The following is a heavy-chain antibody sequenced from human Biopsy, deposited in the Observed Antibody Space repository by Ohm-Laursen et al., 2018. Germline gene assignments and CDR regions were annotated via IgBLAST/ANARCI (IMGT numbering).Heavy chain of an antibody. V-gene: IGHV3-23*01. D-gene: IGHD3-10*01. Sequence: GSLRLSCTASGFTFASHAMRWVRQAPGKGLEWVSLISGSDDTAYYPDSVKGRFTISRDNSKNTLYLEMNSLRTEETAKYYCTKAGSQDGFDIWGPGTMVTVSS. CDR1: GFTFASHA. CDR3: TKAGSQDGFDI. J-gene: IGHJ3*02. CDR2: ISGSDDTA.